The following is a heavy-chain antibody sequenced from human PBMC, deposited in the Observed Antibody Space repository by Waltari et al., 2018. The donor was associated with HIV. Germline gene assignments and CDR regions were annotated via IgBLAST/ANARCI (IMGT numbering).Heavy chain of an antibody. CDR1: VFTVSSTS. CDR2: IYSGGST. Sequence: EVQLVESGGGLIQPGGSLRLSCAASVFTVSSTSISWVRQAPGKGLEWVSVIYSGGSTYYADSVKGRFTISRDNSKNTLYLQMNSLRAEDTAVYYCARDPEMATKWGYWGQGTLVTVSS. J-gene: IGHJ4*02. CDR3: ARDPEMATKWGY. V-gene: IGHV3-53*01. D-gene: IGHD5-12*01.